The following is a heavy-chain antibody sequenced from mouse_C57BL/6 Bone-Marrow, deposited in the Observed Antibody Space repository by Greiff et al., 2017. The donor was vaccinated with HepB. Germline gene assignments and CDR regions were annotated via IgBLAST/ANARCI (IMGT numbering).Heavy chain of an antibody. V-gene: IGHV1-62-2*01. CDR2: FYPGSGSI. J-gene: IGHJ1*03. CDR1: GYTFTEYT. D-gene: IGHD2-4*01. Sequence: QVQLQQSGAELVKPGASVKLSCKASGYTFTEYTIHWVKQRSGQGLEWIGWFYPGSGSIKYNEKFKDKATLTADKSSSTVYMELSRLTSEDSSVYFCARHEARDYDGPWYFDVWDTGTSVTVSS. CDR3: ARHEARDYDGPWYFDV.